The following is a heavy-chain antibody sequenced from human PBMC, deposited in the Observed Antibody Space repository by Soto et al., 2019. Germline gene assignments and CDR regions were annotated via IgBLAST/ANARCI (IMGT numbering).Heavy chain of an antibody. V-gene: IGHV3-43D*04. CDR2: ISWDGGST. J-gene: IGHJ4*02. CDR1: GFTFDDYA. D-gene: IGHD5-12*01. CDR3: AKDIRFRATPDGFDY. Sequence: GGSLRLSCAASGFTFDDYAMHWVRQAPGKGLEWVSLISWDGGSTYYADSVKGRFTISRDNSKNSLYLQMNSLRAEDTALYYCAKDIRFRATPDGFDYCGQGTLVTVYS.